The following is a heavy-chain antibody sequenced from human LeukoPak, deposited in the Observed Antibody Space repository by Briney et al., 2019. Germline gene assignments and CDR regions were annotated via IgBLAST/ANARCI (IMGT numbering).Heavy chain of an antibody. V-gene: IGHV3-11*01. CDR2: ISSSGSTI. Sequence: GGSLRLSCAASGFTFSDYYMSWTRQAPGKGLEWVSYISSSGSTIYYADSVKGRFTISRDNAKNSLYLQINSLRAEDTAVYYCARPVAAAGRVDYYGMDVWGQGTTVTVSS. J-gene: IGHJ6*02. CDR1: GFTFSDYY. D-gene: IGHD6-13*01. CDR3: ARPVAAAGRVDYYGMDV.